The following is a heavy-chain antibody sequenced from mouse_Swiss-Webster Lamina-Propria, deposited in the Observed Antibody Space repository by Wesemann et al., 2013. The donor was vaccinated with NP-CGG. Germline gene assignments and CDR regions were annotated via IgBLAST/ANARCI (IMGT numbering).Heavy chain of an antibody. J-gene: IGHJ4*01. Sequence: LEWVATISSGGSYTYYPDSVKGRFTISRDNAKNTLYLQMSSLKSEDTAMYYCARLGLLITTVVAHGYYAMDYWGQGTSVTVSS. CDR3: ARLGLLITTVVAHGYYAMDY. V-gene: IGHV5-6*01. D-gene: IGHD1-1*01. CDR2: ISSGGSYT.